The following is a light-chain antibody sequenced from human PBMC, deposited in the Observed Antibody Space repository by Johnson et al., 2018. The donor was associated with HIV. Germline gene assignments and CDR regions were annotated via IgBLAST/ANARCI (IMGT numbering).Light chain of an antibody. CDR2: ENN. CDR3: GPWDSSLSVFYV. Sequence: QSVLTQPPSVSAAPGQKVTISCSGSSSNIGNNYVSWFRQLPGTAPKLLIYENNKRPSGIPDRFSGSKSDTSATLGITGLQTGDEADYYCGPWDSSLSVFYVFGTGTKVTVL. V-gene: IGLV1-51*02. J-gene: IGLJ1*01. CDR1: SSNIGNNY.